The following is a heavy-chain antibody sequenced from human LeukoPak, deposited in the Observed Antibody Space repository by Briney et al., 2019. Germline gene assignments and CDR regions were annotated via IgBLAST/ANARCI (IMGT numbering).Heavy chain of an antibody. D-gene: IGHD4-23*01. CDR1: GFTFDDYG. CDR3: VRGHNGGPFDH. J-gene: IGHJ4*02. Sequence: GGSLRLSCAASGFTFDDYGMTWVRQPPGKGLEWVSGIIRSGGSTGYADSANGRFTISRDNAKNSLYLQMNSLRAEDTALYYCVRGHNGGPFDHWGQGIPVTVSS. CDR2: IIRSGGST. V-gene: IGHV3-20*04.